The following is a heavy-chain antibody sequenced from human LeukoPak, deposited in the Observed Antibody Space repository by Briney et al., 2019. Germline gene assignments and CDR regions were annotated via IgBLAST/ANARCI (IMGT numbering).Heavy chain of an antibody. J-gene: IGHJ4*02. V-gene: IGHV4-34*01. CDR3: ARNELRSYGLVHY. Sequence: SETLSLTCAVYGGSFSGYYWSWIRQPPGKGLEWIGEINHSGSTNYNPSLKSRVTISVDTSKNQFSLTLTSMTAADTAVYYCARNELRSYGLVHYWGQGTLVTVSS. CDR2: INHSGST. D-gene: IGHD1-26*01. CDR1: GGSFSGYY.